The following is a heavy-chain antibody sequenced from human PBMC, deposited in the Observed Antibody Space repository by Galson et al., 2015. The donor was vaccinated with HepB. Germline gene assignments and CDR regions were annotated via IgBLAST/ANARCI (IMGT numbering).Heavy chain of an antibody. Sequence: ETLSLTCTVSGGSINTYYWSWIRQPAGQGLEWIGRINHSGITTYNPSLQSRVTMSIDTSKTKFPVKWTSVTAADTAVYYCAGGVVPATNNNCFDPWGQGTLVTVSS. D-gene: IGHD2-2*01. V-gene: IGHV4-4*07. CDR1: GGSINTYY. CDR2: INHSGIT. CDR3: AGGVVPATNNNCFDP. J-gene: IGHJ5*02.